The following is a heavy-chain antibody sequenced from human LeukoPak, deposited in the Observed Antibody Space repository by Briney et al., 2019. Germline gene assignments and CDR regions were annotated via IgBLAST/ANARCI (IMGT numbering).Heavy chain of an antibody. J-gene: IGHJ4*02. Sequence: ASVKVSCKASGGTFSSYAISWVRQAPGQGLEWMGGIIPIFGTANYAQKLQGRVTITADESTSTAYMELSSLRSEDTAVYYCARDHDYGGDSDYWGQGTLVTVSS. D-gene: IGHD4-23*01. CDR2: IIPIFGTA. V-gene: IGHV1-69*13. CDR3: ARDHDYGGDSDY. CDR1: GGTFSSYA.